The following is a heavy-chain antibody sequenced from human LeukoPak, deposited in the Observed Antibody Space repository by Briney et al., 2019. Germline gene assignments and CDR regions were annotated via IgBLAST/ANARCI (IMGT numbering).Heavy chain of an antibody. Sequence: GGSLRLSCAASGFTFSSYAMHWVRQAPGKGLEWVAVISYDGSNKYYADSVKGRFTISRDNSKNTLYLQMNSLRAEDTAVYYCAKDHFPHRALCNIDYWGQGTLVTVSS. D-gene: IGHD2-2*01. CDR1: GFTFSSYA. CDR3: AKDHFPHRALCNIDY. V-gene: IGHV3-30-3*02. J-gene: IGHJ4*02. CDR2: ISYDGSNK.